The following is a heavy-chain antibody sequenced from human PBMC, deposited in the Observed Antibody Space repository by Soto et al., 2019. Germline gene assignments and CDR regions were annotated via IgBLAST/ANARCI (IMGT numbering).Heavy chain of an antibody. Sequence: PSQTLSLTCAISGDSVSTNSATWNWIRQSPSRGLEWLGRTYYRSKWYNDYAISVKSRINIKPDTSKNQFSLQLNSVTPEDTAVYYCAREWGRMTTITTHLDYWGQGTLVTVSS. V-gene: IGHV6-1*01. J-gene: IGHJ4*02. CDR1: GDSVSTNSAT. CDR3: AREWGRMTTITTHLDY. CDR2: TYYRSKWYN. D-gene: IGHD4-4*01.